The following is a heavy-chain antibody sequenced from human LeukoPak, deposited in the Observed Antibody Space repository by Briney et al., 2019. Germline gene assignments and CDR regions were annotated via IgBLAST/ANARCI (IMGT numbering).Heavy chain of an antibody. D-gene: IGHD3-22*01. CDR1: GYSISSGYY. Sequence: SETLSLTCTVSGYSISSGYYWGWIRQPPGKGLEWIGSIYHSGSTYYNPSLKSRVTISVDTSKNQFSLKLSSVTAADTAVYYCARRNYYDSSGYYGMGYWGQGTLVTVSS. CDR2: IYHSGST. V-gene: IGHV4-38-2*02. CDR3: ARRNYYDSSGYYGMGY. J-gene: IGHJ4*02.